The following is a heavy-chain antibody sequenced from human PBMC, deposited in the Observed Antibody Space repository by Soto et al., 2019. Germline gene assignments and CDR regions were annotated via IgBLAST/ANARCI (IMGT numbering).Heavy chain of an antibody. CDR1: GFTFSSYA. Sequence: QVQLVESGGGVVQPGRSLRLSCAASGFTFSSYAMHWVRQAPGKGLEWVAVISYDGSNKYYADSVKGRFTISRDNSKNTLYLQMNSLRDEDTAVYYCSAPVITPFDYWGQGTLVTVSS. V-gene: IGHV3-30-3*01. CDR2: ISYDGSNK. J-gene: IGHJ4*02. CDR3: SAPVITPFDY. D-gene: IGHD3-22*01.